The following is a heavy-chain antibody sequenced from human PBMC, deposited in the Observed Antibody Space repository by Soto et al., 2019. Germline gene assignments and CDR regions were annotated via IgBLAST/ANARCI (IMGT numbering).Heavy chain of an antibody. CDR3: AREPIFGVVGYYYYYYGMDV. D-gene: IGHD3-3*01. CDR2: ISYDGSNK. CDR1: GFTFSSYA. Sequence: PGGSLRLSCAASGFTFSSYAMHWVRQAPGKGLEWVAVISYDGSNKYYADSVKGRFTISRDNSKNTLYLQMNSLRAEDTAVYYCAREPIFGVVGYYYYYYGMDVWGQGTTVTVSS. J-gene: IGHJ6*02. V-gene: IGHV3-30-3*01.